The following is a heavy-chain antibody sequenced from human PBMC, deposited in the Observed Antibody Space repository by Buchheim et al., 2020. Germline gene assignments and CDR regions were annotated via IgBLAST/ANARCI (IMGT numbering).Heavy chain of an antibody. CDR3: AKSLGVGVPGGPLYFYYGMDV. J-gene: IGHJ6*02. CDR2: ISFDGAIE. CDR1: GFTFSNYG. V-gene: IGHV3-30*18. Sequence: QVQLVESGGGVVQPGRSLRLSCAASGFTFSNYGMHWVRQAPGQGLEWVAVISFDGAIEHCADSVKGRFTISRDNFKNTLYLQMNSLTAEDTAVYYCAKSLGVGVPGGPLYFYYGMDVWGQGTT. D-gene: IGHD2-15*01.